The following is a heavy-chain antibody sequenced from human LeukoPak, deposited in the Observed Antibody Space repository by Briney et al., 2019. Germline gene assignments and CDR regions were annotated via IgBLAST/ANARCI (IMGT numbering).Heavy chain of an antibody. CDR3: AHSPAWGSVAGAADY. Sequence: SGPTLVKPTQTLTLPCTFSGFSISTSGVGVSWLRQAPGKAMEWLAVVYWNDDKRHSPSLNSRLTITKDTSRNQVVLTMTNMDPVDTATYYCAHSPAWGSVAGAADYWGQGTLVTVSS. D-gene: IGHD6-13*01. J-gene: IGHJ4*02. V-gene: IGHV2-5*01. CDR2: VYWNDDK. CDR1: GFSISTSGVG.